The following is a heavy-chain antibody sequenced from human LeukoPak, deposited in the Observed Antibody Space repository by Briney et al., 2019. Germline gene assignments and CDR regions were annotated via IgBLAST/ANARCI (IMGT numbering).Heavy chain of an antibody. D-gene: IGHD3-3*01. CDR2: ISGSGGST. J-gene: IGHJ6*03. CDR1: GFTFSSFA. V-gene: IGHV3-23*01. CDR3: AKVPDFGVGYYYHYMDV. Sequence: GGSLRLSCAASGFTFSSFAMSWVRQAPGKGLEWVSAISGSGGSTYYADSVKGRFTISRDNSKNTLYLQMNSLRAEDTAVYYCAKVPDFGVGYYYHYMDVWGKGTTVTVSS.